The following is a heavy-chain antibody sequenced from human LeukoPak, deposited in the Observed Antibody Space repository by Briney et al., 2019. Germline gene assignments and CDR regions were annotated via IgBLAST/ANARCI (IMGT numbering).Heavy chain of an antibody. J-gene: IGHJ4*02. CDR1: GYTLTSYG. CDR2: ISAYNGNT. D-gene: IGHD3-22*01. V-gene: IGHV1-18*01. CDR3: ASGDWDSSGYYCDY. Sequence: ASVKVSCKASGYTLTSYGISWVRQAPGQGLEWMGWISAYNGNTNYAQKLQGRVTMTTDTSTSTAYMELRSLRSDDTAVYYCASGDWDSSGYYCDYWGQGTLVTVSS.